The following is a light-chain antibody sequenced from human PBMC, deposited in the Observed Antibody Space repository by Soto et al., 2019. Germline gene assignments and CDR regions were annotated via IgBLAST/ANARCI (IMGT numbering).Light chain of an antibody. V-gene: IGKV3-11*01. CDR3: QQRRNWPPA. CDR2: DAS. J-gene: IGKJ2*01. CDR1: QSVSSS. Sequence: EIVLTQSPATLSLSPGERATLSCRASQSVSSSLAWYQQKPGQAPRLLIYDASNRATGIPARFSGSGSGTDFTLTISSLEPEDCAVYYCQQRRNWPPAFGQGTKLEIK.